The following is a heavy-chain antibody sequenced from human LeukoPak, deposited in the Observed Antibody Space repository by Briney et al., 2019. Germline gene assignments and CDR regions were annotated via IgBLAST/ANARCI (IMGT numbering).Heavy chain of an antibody. V-gene: IGHV4-34*01. CDR2: INHSGST. Sequence: SETLSLTCAVYGGSFSGYYWSWIRQPPGKGLEWIGEINHSGSTNYNPSLKSRVTISVDTSKNQSSLKLSSVTAADTAVYYCARVRSDYVWGSYRCPEFDYWGQGTLVTVSS. D-gene: IGHD3-16*02. CDR3: ARVRSDYVWGSYRCPEFDY. CDR1: GGSFSGYY. J-gene: IGHJ4*02.